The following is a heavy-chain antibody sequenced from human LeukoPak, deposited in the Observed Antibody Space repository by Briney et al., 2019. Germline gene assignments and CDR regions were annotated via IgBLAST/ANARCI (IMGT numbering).Heavy chain of an antibody. CDR3: ARPTPTNLTTTRFDY. Sequence: SETLSLTCAVYGGSFSGYYWSWIRQPPGKGLEWIGEINHSGSTNYNPSLKSRVTISVDTSKDQFSLKLSSVTAADTAVYYCARPTPTNLTTTRFDYWGQEPRVPVPS. CDR2: INHSGST. J-gene: IGHJ4*02. CDR1: GGSFSGYY. V-gene: IGHV4-34*01. D-gene: IGHD1-1*01.